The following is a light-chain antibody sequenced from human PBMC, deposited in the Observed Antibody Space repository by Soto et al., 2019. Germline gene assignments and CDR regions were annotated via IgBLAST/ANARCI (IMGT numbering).Light chain of an antibody. CDR2: WAS. CDR3: QQYYSAPWT. J-gene: IGKJ1*01. V-gene: IGKV4-1*01. Sequence: DIVMTQSPVSLSVSLGERATINCKSSQTVFHSSYNKDFLAWYQQKPGQPPKLLFYWASTRESGVPARFSGGGSGTDFSLTISSLQAEDVAVYYCQQYYSAPWTFGQGTRVEIK. CDR1: QTVFHSSYNKDF.